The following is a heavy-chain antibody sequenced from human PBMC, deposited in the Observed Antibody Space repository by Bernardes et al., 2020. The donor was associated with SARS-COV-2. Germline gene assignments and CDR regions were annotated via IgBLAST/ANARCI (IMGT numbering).Heavy chain of an antibody. J-gene: IGHJ4*02. D-gene: IGHD5-18*01. Sequence: GGSLRLSCAASGFTFSSYSMNWVRQAPGKGLEWVSYISSSSSTIYYADSVKGRFTISRDNAKNSLYLQMNSLRAQDTAVYYCARAFWLRGYFDDGVQGTLVTVSS. CDR3: ARAFWLRGYFDD. V-gene: IGHV3-48*01. CDR2: ISSSSSTI. CDR1: GFTFSSYS.